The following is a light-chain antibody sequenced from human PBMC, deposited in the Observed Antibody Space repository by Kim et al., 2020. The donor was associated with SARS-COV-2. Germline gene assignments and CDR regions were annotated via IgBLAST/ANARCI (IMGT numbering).Light chain of an antibody. V-gene: IGLV3-9*01. CDR1: NIARRT. Sequence: SYELTQPLSVAVALGQTATITCGGNNIARRTVHWYQQKPGQAPVLVIYRDRSRPSGIPERFSGSNSGNTATLTISRAQAGDEADYYCQVWDSGVVFGGGTQLTV. CDR3: QVWDSGVV. CDR2: RDR. J-gene: IGLJ3*02.